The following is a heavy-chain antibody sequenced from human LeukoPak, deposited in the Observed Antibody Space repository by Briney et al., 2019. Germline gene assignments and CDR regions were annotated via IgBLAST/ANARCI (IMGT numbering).Heavy chain of an antibody. CDR2: INPNSGGT. CDR1: GYTFTGYY. CDR3: ARDPRYCSSTSCYSSCYMDV. V-gene: IGHV1-2*02. D-gene: IGHD2-2*01. Sequence: ASVKVSCKASGYTFTGYYMHWVRQAPGQGLEWMGWINPNSGGTNYAQKFQGRVTMTRDTSISTAYMELSRLRSGDTAVYYCARDPRYCSSTSCYSSCYMDVWGKGTTVTVSS. J-gene: IGHJ6*03.